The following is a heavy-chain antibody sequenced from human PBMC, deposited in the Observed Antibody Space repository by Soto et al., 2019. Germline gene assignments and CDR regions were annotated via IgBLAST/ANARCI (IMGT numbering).Heavy chain of an antibody. CDR2: IYSSGNT. CDR3: ARGQRFYDWFDP. V-gene: IGHV4-4*07. J-gene: IGHJ5*02. Sequence: WTWIRQPAGKGLEWIGRIYSSGNTKYNPSLQSRVTMSLDTANNQSSLRLTSVTAADTAVYYCARGQRFYDWFDPWGQGTLFTVSS. D-gene: IGHD3-3*01.